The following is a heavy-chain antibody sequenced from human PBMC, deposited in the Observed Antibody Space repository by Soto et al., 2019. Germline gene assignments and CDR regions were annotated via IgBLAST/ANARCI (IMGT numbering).Heavy chain of an antibody. CDR3: AQAVATGSWSATGCYPHFYGVDV. V-gene: IGHV3-30*03. CDR2: ISYDGSNK. CDR1: GFSFRSYG. D-gene: IGHD2-2*01. Sequence: GGSLRLSCAASGFSFRSYGIHWVRQAPGKGLEWVAVISYDGSNKYYADSVKGRFTIARDNSKNTLSLQMYSLRPEDTAIYYCAQAVATGSWSATGCYPHFYGVDVWGRGTTVTVSS. J-gene: IGHJ6*02.